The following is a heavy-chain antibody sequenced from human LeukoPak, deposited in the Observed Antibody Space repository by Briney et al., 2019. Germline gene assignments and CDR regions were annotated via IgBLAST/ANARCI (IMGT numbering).Heavy chain of an antibody. Sequence: GGSLRLSCTASGFAFSTYWMHWVRQAPGKGLVWVSRINSDGRTTTYADSVKARFTISRDNAKNTVYLQMNSLRAEDTVAYYCATVGGSGAAYFYWGQGTLVTVSS. J-gene: IGHJ4*02. V-gene: IGHV3-74*03. CDR2: INSDGRTT. CDR1: GFAFSTYW. D-gene: IGHD2/OR15-2a*01. CDR3: ATVGGSGAAYFY.